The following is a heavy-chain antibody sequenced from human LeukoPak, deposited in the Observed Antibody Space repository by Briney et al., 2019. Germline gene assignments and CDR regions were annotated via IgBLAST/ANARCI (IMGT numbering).Heavy chain of an antibody. CDR3: AKEYTGTFSPFPSYFDN. V-gene: IGHV3-23*01. Sequence: TGGSLRLSCAASGFTFSDYGMSWVRQAPGKGLEWVSGISDSGGNTKHADSVKGRFSVSRDNSKNTLYLQMNSLRAEDTAVYYCAKEYTGTFSPFPSYFDNWGQGTLVTVSS. J-gene: IGHJ4*02. CDR1: GFTFSDYG. D-gene: IGHD1-26*01. CDR2: ISDSGGNT.